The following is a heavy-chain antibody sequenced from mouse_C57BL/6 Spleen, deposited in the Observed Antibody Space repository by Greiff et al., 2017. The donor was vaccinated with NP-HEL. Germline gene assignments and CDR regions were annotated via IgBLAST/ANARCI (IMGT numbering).Heavy chain of an antibody. Sequence: QVQLKQPGAELVRPGSSVKLSCKASGYTFTSYWMHWVKQRPIQGLEWIGNIDPSDSETHYNQKFKDKATLTVDKSSSTAYMQLSSLTSEDSAVYYCASLGREYFDVWGTGTTVTVSS. CDR2: IDPSDSET. CDR3: ASLGREYFDV. CDR1: GYTFTSYW. V-gene: IGHV1-52*01. J-gene: IGHJ1*03. D-gene: IGHD4-1*01.